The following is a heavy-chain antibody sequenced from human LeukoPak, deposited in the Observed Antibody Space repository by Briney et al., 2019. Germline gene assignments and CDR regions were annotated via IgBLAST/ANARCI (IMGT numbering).Heavy chain of an antibody. D-gene: IGHD1-26*01. CDR1: GGSISSYY. Sequence: PSETLSLTCTVSGGSISSYYWSWIRQPPGKGLEWIGYIYYSGSTNYNPSLKSRVTISVDMSKNQFSLKLSSVTAADTAVYYCARVGPWEGFDPWGQGTLVTVSS. J-gene: IGHJ5*02. CDR2: IYYSGST. V-gene: IGHV4-59*01. CDR3: ARVGPWEGFDP.